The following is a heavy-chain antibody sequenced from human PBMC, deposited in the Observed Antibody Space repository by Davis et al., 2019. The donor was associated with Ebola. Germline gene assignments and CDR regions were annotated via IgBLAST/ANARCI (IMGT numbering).Heavy chain of an antibody. D-gene: IGHD3-16*02. V-gene: IGHV1-46*01. CDR2: INPNVGST. CDR3: ATGVIAFGGVISMD. Sequence: AASVKVSCKASGYTFTSYYIHWVRQAPGQGLEWMAIINPNVGSTTYAQKFQGRVAMTRDTSTSTVYMELSSLTSDDTAVYYCATGVIAFGGVISMDWGQGTLVTVSS. CDR1: GYTFTSYY. J-gene: IGHJ1*01.